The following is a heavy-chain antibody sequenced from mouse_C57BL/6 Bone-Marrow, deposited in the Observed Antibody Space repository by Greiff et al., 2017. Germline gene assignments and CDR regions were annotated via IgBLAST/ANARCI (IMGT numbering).Heavy chain of an antibody. CDR1: GYTFTDYY. Sequence: VQLKESGPVLVKPGASVKMSCKASGYTFTDYYMNWVKQSHGKSLEWIGVINPYNGGTSYNQKLKGKATLTVDKSSSTAYMELNSLTSEDSAVYYCARCLSWDYWGQGTTLTVSS. CDR3: ARCLSWDY. V-gene: IGHV1-19*01. CDR2: INPYNGGT. J-gene: IGHJ2*01.